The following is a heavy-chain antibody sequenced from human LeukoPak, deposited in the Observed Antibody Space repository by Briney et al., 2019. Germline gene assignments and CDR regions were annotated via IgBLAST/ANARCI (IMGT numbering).Heavy chain of an antibody. D-gene: IGHD6-13*01. Sequence: GGSLRLSCAASGFTFSSYSMNWVRQAPGKGLEWVSSISSSSSYIYYADSVKGRFTISRDNAKNSLYLQMNSLRAEDTAVYYCATTAAADEPHDYWGQGTLVTVSS. CDR3: ATTAAADEPHDY. J-gene: IGHJ4*02. V-gene: IGHV3-21*01. CDR1: GFTFSSYS. CDR2: ISSSSSYI.